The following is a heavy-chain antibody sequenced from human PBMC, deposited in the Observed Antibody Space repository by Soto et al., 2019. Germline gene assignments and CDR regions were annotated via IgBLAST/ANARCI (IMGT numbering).Heavy chain of an antibody. CDR3: ARESKYDTSASPPWFDP. CDR1: VASISSGGYY. D-gene: IGHD3-22*01. J-gene: IGHJ5*02. CDR2: IYYSGST. V-gene: IGHV4-31*03. Sequence: SETLSLTCTVSVASISSGGYYWSWIRQHPGEGLEWIGYIYYSGSTSYNPSLKSRVTISVDTSKNQFSLKLSSVTAADTAVYYCARESKYDTSASPPWFDPWGQGTLLTVSS.